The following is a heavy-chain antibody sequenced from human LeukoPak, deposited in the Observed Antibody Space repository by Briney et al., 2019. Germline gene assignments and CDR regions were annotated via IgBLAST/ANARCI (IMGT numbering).Heavy chain of an antibody. D-gene: IGHD1-26*01. CDR3: AIYSGRYWHNFEF. CDR1: GYTFTSYS. V-gene: IGHV1-18*03. Sequence: ASVKVSCETSGYTFTSYSISWVRQAPGQGLEWMGWISSYNNNAEYAQKFQGRVTMTTDTSTRTAYMELRSLRSDDMAVYYCAIYSGRYWHNFEFWGQGTLVTVSS. J-gene: IGHJ4*02. CDR2: ISSYNNNA.